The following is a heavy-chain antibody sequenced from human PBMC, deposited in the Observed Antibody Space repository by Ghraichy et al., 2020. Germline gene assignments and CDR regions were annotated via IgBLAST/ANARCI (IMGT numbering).Heavy chain of an antibody. Sequence: LSLTCVASGFTFSSYAMHWVRQAPGKGLEWVAVISYDGSKKDYADSVKGRFTISRDNSQKTLYLQMNSLRAEDTALYYCGRDENPGIGAAGRIEYWGQGTLVTVSS. CDR2: ISYDGSKK. J-gene: IGHJ4*02. D-gene: IGHD6-13*01. CDR1: GFTFSSYA. V-gene: IGHV3-30-3*01. CDR3: GRDENPGIGAAGRIEY.